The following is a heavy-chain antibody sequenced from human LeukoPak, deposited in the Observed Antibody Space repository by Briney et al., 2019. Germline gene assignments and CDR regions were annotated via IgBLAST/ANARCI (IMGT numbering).Heavy chain of an antibody. V-gene: IGHV3-30-3*01. D-gene: IGHD1-26*01. Sequence: GGSLRLSCAASGFTFSSYAMHWVRQAPGKGLEWVAVISYDGSNKYYADSVKGRFTISRDNSKNTLYLQMNSLRAEDTAVYYCARDGSLDAFDIWGQGTMVTVSS. CDR2: ISYDGSNK. CDR3: ARDGSLDAFDI. J-gene: IGHJ3*02. CDR1: GFTFSSYA.